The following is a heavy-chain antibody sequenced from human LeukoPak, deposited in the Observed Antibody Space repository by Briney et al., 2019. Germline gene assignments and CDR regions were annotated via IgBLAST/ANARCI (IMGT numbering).Heavy chain of an antibody. D-gene: IGHD5-18*01. J-gene: IGHJ4*02. CDR2: ISGSGGST. CDR3: AKVNGYSYGDLDY. V-gene: IGHV3-23*01. Sequence: GGSLRLSCAASGFTFSDYYTSWVRQAPGKGLEWVSAISGSGGSTYYADSVKGRFTISRDNSKNTLYLQMNSLRAEDTAVYYCAKVNGYSYGDLDYWGQGTLVTVSS. CDR1: GFTFSDYY.